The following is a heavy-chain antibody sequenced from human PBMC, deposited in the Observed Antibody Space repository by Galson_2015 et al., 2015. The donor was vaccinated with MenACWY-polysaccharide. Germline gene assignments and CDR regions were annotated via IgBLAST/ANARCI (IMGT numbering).Heavy chain of an antibody. V-gene: IGHV3-23*01. CDR2: ISDGGGST. Sequence: SLRLSCAASGFTFSSYALNWVRQAPGTGLEWVSAISDGGGSTFYADSVKGRFTISRDNSKNTLYLQMNSLRAEDTAVHYCAKAHIAARPDRRMVYFYYMDVWGKGTTVTVSS. D-gene: IGHD6-6*01. J-gene: IGHJ6*03. CDR3: AKAHIAARPDRRMVYFYYMDV. CDR1: GFTFSSYA.